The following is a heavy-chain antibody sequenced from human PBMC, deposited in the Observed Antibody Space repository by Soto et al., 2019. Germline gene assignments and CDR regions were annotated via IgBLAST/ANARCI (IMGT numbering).Heavy chain of an antibody. CDR3: AKDTGWRDGYNSGPHYFDY. CDR2: ISYDGSNK. V-gene: IGHV3-30*18. CDR1: GFTFSSYG. Sequence: GGSLRLSCAASGFTFSSYGMHWVRQAPGKGLEWVAVISYDGSNKYYADSVKGRFTISRDNSKNTLYLQMNSLRAEDTAVYYCAKDTGWRDGYNSGPHYFDYWGQGTQVTVSS. D-gene: IGHD5-12*01. J-gene: IGHJ4*02.